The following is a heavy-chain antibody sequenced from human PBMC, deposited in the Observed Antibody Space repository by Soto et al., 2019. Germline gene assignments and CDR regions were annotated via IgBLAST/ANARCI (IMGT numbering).Heavy chain of an antibody. CDR3: ARGITMVRGVIISWLDY. V-gene: IGHV3-21*01. J-gene: IGHJ4*02. CDR2: ISSSSSYI. CDR1: GFTFSSYS. Sequence: EVQLVESGGGLVKPGGSLRLSCAASGFTFSSYSMNWVRQAPGKGLEWVSSISSSSSYIYYADSVKGRFTISRDNAKNSLYLQMTSLRAEDTAVYYCARGITMVRGVIISWLDYWGQGTLVTVSS. D-gene: IGHD3-10*01.